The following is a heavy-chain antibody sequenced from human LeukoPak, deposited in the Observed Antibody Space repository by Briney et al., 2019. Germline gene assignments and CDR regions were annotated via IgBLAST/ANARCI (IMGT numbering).Heavy chain of an antibody. CDR3: AKCAVRGVITGLDY. V-gene: IGHV3-23*01. CDR2: ISGSGGST. J-gene: IGHJ4*02. CDR1: GFTFSSYA. D-gene: IGHD3-10*01. Sequence: GESLRLSCAASGFTFSSYAISWVRQAPGKGLEWVSAISGSGGSTYYADSVKGRFTISRDNSKNTLYLQMNSLRAEDTAVYYCAKCAVRGVITGLDYWGQGTLVTVSS.